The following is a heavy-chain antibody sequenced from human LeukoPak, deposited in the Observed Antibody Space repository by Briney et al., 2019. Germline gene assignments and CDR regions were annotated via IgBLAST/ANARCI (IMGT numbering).Heavy chain of an antibody. D-gene: IGHD6-6*01. CDR2: ISSNGGST. CDR3: ARGYVFSSSSLGY. V-gene: IGHV3-64*01. Sequence: GGSLRLSCAASGFTFSSYAMHWFRQAPGKGLEYVSAISSNGGSTYYANSVKGRFTISRDNSKNTLYLQMGSLRAEDMAVYYCARGYVFSSSSLGYWGQGTLVTVSS. J-gene: IGHJ4*02. CDR1: GFTFSSYA.